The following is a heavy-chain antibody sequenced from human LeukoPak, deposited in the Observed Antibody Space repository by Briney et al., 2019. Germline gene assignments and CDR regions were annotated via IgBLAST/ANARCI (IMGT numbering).Heavy chain of an antibody. CDR2: IYYSGST. CDR3: ARDRPTYGMDV. V-gene: IGHV4-59*01. Sequence: SETLSLTCTVSGGSISSYYWSWIRQPPGKGLEWIGYIYYSGSTNYNPSLKSRVTISVDTSKNQFSLKLSSVTAADTAVYYCARDRPTYGMDVWGQGTTVTVSS. CDR1: GGSISSYY. J-gene: IGHJ6*02.